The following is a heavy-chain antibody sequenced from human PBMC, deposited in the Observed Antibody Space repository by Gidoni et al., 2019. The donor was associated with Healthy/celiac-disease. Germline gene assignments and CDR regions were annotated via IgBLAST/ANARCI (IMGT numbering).Heavy chain of an antibody. CDR1: GGPFSSST. Sequence: QVQLVQSGAEVKKPGSSVKVSCKASGGPFSSSTISWVRQAPGQGLEWMGRIIPILGIANYAQKFQGRVTITADKSTSTAYMELSSLRSEDTAVYYCARDPVRGGTALGYYYYGMDVWGQGTTVTVSS. J-gene: IGHJ6*02. D-gene: IGHD1-7*01. CDR2: IIPILGIA. CDR3: ARDPVRGGTALGYYYYGMDV. V-gene: IGHV1-69*08.